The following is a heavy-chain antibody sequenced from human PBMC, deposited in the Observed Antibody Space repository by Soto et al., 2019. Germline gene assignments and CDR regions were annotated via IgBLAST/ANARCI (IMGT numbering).Heavy chain of an antibody. CDR1: GFTFSSYD. CDR2: IGTAGDT. V-gene: IGHV3-13*01. Sequence: GGSLRLSCAASGFTFSSYDMHWVRRATGKGLEWVSAIGTAGDTYYPGSVKGRFTISRENAKNSLYLQMNSLRAGDTAVYYCARGGEDDAFDIWGQGTMVTVSS. CDR3: ARGGEDDAFDI. J-gene: IGHJ3*02. D-gene: IGHD2-21*01.